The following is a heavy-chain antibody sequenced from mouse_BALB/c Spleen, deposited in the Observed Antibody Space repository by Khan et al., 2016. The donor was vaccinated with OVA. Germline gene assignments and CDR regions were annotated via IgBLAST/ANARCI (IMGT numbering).Heavy chain of an antibody. D-gene: IGHD2-14*01. V-gene: IGHV1-26*01. CDR3: ARGYDFFAY. Sequence: VQLQQSGPDLVTTGASVKISCKASGYSFTAYYMNWVKLSHGQSLECIGRINPNTYNTNYNQKFKGTAILTVYTSSSTADMELRSLTSEDSAVYFCARGYDFFAYWGQGTLVTVSA. CDR2: INPNTYNT. CDR1: GYSFTAYY. J-gene: IGHJ3*01.